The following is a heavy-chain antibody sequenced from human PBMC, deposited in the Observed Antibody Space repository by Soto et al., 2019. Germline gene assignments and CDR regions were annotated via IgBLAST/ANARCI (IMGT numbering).Heavy chain of an antibody. CDR2: IYYSGST. CDR1: GGSISSYY. J-gene: IGHJ6*02. CDR3: ATGSIVLRFLEWSHYPSQRTSYYYGMDV. D-gene: IGHD3-3*01. V-gene: IGHV4-59*01. Sequence: PSETLSLTCTVSGGSISSYYWSWIRQPPGKGLEWIGYIYYSGSTNYNPSLRSRVTISVDTSKNQFSLKLSSVTAADTAVYYCATGSIVLRFLEWSHYPSQRTSYYYGMDVWGQGTTVTVSS.